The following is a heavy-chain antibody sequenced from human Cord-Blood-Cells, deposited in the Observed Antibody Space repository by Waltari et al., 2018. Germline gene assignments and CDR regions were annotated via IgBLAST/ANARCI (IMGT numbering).Heavy chain of an antibody. CDR1: GFPFSSSG. J-gene: IGHJ4*02. CDR3: ARDSSGYFDY. CDR2: IWYDGSNN. V-gene: IGHV3-33*01. D-gene: IGHD6-19*01. Sequence: HVQLVASAGSVVPPGRSLRISGAASGFPFSSSGIHWVRPAPGKGLGCVAVIWYDGSNNYYADSVKVRFTISRDNSKNTLYLQMNSLRAEDTAVYYCARDSSGYFDYWGQGTLVTVSS.